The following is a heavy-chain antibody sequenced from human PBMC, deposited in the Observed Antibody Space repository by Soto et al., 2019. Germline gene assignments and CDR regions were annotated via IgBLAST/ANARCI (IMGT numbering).Heavy chain of an antibody. CDR1: GGSISSYY. J-gene: IGHJ4*02. V-gene: IGHV4-59*01. D-gene: IGHD6-19*01. CDR3: ARVSKTPYSSGWYEMGY. CDR2: IYYSGST. Sequence: KPSETLSLTCTVSGGSISSYYWSWIRQPPGKGLEWIGYIYYSGSTNYNPSLKSRVTISVDTSKNQFSLKLSSVTAADTAVYYCARVSKTPYSSGWYEMGYWGQGTLVTVSS.